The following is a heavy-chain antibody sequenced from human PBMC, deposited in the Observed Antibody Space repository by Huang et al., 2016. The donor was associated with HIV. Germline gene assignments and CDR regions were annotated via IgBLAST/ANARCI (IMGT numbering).Heavy chain of an antibody. CDR2: ICDDGHTT. Sequence: EVQLLESGGGLVQPGGSLGLSCAASGFTFSGFSMNWVRQAPGKGLEWVATICDDGHTTYYSDSVKGRFSVSRDNSKNTLWLQMNTLRVEDTALYFCAKAGSSWHSPYDYWGQGTLVTVSS. CDR3: AKAGSSWHSPYDY. V-gene: IGHV3-23*01. D-gene: IGHD6-13*01. CDR1: GFTFSGFS. J-gene: IGHJ4*02.